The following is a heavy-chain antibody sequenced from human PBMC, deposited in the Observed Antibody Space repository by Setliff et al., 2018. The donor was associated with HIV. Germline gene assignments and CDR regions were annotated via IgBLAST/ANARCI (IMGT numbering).Heavy chain of an antibody. Sequence: PGGSLRLSCAASGFTFSTYNMYWVRQAPGKGLEWVSCISSSSSYMYYADSVKGRFTISRDNGKNSLYLQMNSLRAEDTAVYYCARAPFPRLQGTVSDIWGPGTMVTVSS. D-gene: IGHD4-4*01. CDR3: ARAPFPRLQGTVSDI. CDR1: GFTFSTYN. J-gene: IGHJ3*02. CDR2: ISSSSSYM. V-gene: IGHV3-21*01.